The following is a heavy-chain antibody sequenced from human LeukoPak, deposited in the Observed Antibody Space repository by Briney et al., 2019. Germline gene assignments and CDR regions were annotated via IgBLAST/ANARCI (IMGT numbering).Heavy chain of an antibody. CDR2: ISGGGGST. CDR3: AKVDITFG. Sequence: PGGSLRLSCAASGFTFTSYSMNWVRQAPGKGLEWVSTISGGGGSTYYADSVKGRFTISRDNSMNTLYLQMNSLRAEDTAVYYCAKVDITFGWGQGTMVTVSS. CDR1: GFTFTSYS. D-gene: IGHD3-16*01. J-gene: IGHJ3*01. V-gene: IGHV3-23*01.